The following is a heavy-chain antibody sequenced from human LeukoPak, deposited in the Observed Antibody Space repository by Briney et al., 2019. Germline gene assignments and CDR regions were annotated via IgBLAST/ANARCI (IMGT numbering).Heavy chain of an antibody. Sequence: GRSLRLSCTASGFTFSSYGMHWVRQAPGKGLEWVAVIWYDGSNKYYADSVKGRFTISRDNSKNTLYLQMNSLRAEDTAVYYCARSARHYYYYYMDVWGKGTTVTVSS. CDR1: GFTFSSYG. CDR2: IWYDGSNK. CDR3: ARSARHYYYYYMDV. J-gene: IGHJ6*03. V-gene: IGHV3-33*01.